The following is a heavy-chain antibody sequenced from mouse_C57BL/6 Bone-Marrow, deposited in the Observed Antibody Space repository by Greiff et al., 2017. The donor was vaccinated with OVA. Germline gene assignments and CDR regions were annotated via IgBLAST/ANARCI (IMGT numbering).Heavy chain of an antibody. CDR1: GISITTGNYR. CDR3: ARDWSVEGYFDV. Sequence: EVKLMESGPGLVKPSQTVFLTCPVTGISITTGNYRWSWIRPFPGNKLEWIGYIYYSGTITYNPSLTSRTTITRDTPKNQFFLEMNSLTAEDTATYYCARDWSVEGYFDVWGTGTTVTVSS. CDR2: IYYSGTI. J-gene: IGHJ1*03. V-gene: IGHV3-5*01.